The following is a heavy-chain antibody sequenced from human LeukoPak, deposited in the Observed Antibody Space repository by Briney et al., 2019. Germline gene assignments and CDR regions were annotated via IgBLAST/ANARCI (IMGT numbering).Heavy chain of an antibody. CDR1: GFIGSNNY. V-gene: IGHV3-53*01. CDR2: IYPDGRT. J-gene: IGHJ4*02. CDR3: ARADYGYGD. D-gene: IGHD5-18*01. Sequence: PGGSLRLSCAASGFIGSNNYMSWVRQAPGKGLEWVSVIYPDGRTYYADSVKGRFTISRDNPKNTLYLQMNSLRVEDTAVYYCARADYGYGDWGQGTLVTVSS.